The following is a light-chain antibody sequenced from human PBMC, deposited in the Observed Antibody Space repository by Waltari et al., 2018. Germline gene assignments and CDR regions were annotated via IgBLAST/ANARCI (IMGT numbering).Light chain of an antibody. J-gene: IGLJ2*01. Sequence: QSALTQPASVSGSPGQSITISCTGINGDVGGSYYLSWYQQYPGKAPKLLIYDVSHRPSGVSSRFSASKSGNTASLTISGLQTEDEADYYCTSYRSTNTRVIFGGGTKLAVL. CDR3: TSYRSTNTRVI. CDR2: DVS. CDR1: NGDVGGSYY. V-gene: IGLV2-14*03.